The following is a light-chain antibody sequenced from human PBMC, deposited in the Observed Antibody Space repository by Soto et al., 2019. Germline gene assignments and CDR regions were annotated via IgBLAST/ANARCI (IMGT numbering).Light chain of an antibody. CDR3: QQYDSWPIT. Sequence: EIVMTQSPGTLSLSTGEGATLSCRASQSVDSNLAWYQQKPGQAPRLLIYGASTRATGIPDRFRGSGSGTEFTLTISSLQSEDFAVYYCQQYDSWPITLGGGPKVDIK. V-gene: IGKV3D-15*01. CDR1: QSVDSN. CDR2: GAS. J-gene: IGKJ4*01.